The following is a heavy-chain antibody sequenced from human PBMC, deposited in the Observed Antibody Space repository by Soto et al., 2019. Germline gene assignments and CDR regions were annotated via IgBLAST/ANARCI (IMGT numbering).Heavy chain of an antibody. CDR3: ARDWELGY. J-gene: IGHJ4*02. V-gene: IGHV3-7*01. CDR2: MKPDGSEK. Sequence: EVQLVESGGGLVQPGGSLRLSCAASGFSFSSYWMSWVRQAPGKGLEWVANMKPDGSEKYYVDSVKGRFTISRDNAKNSLYLQMNSLRAEDTSVYYCARDWELGYWGQGTLVTVSS. CDR1: GFSFSSYW. D-gene: IGHD1-26*01.